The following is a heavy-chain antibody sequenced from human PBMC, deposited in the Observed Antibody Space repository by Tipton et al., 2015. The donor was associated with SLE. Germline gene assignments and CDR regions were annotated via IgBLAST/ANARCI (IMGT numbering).Heavy chain of an antibody. V-gene: IGHV4-59*12. Sequence: LRLSCTVSGGSISSYYWSWIRQPPGKGLEWIGYINHSGFTNYNPSLKSRVTISVDTSKNQFSLNLSSVTAADTAVYYRARGHYYYYMDVWGKGTTVTVSS. CDR3: ARGHYYYYMDV. J-gene: IGHJ6*03. CDR2: INHSGFT. CDR1: GGSISSYY.